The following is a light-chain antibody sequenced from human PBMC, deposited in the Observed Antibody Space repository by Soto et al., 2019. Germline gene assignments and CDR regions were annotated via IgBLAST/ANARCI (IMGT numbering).Light chain of an antibody. Sequence: DIQLTQSPSFLSASVGDRVTITCRASQGISSYLAWYQQKPGKAPKLLIYAASTLRSGVPSRFSGSGSGTDFTLTISRLQPEDFATYYCQQLNSYPLTFGPGTKVDIK. CDR2: AAS. CDR3: QQLNSYPLT. J-gene: IGKJ3*01. CDR1: QGISSY. V-gene: IGKV1-9*01.